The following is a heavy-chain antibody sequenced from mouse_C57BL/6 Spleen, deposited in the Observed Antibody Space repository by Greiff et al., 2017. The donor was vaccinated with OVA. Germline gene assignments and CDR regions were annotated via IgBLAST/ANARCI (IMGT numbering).Heavy chain of an antibody. Sequence: QVQLKQSGAELVKPGVSVKLSCKASGYTFTEYTIHWVKQRSGQGLEWIGWFYPGSGSIKYNEKFKDKATLTADKSSSTVYMGLSRVTSEDSAVYFGARRGDYYGSSFHFDYWGQGTTLTVSS. D-gene: IGHD1-1*01. J-gene: IGHJ2*01. CDR1: GYTFTEYT. V-gene: IGHV1-62-2*01. CDR2: FYPGSGSI. CDR3: ARRGDYYGSSFHFDY.